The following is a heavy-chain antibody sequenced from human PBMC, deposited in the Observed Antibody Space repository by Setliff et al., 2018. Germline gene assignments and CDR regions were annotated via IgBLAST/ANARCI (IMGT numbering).Heavy chain of an antibody. CDR3: ARTCSGSGCYAGLES. J-gene: IGHJ4*02. D-gene: IGHD2-15*01. Sequence: PGGSLRLSCAASGFTFSSYSMTWVRQAPGKGPEWVSSISDTSAFIYYADSVKGRFTISRDNAKNTLYLQMNSLRPEDTAVYYCARTCSGSGCYAGLESWGQGTPVTVSS. V-gene: IGHV3-21*06. CDR1: GFTFSSYS. CDR2: ISDTSAFI.